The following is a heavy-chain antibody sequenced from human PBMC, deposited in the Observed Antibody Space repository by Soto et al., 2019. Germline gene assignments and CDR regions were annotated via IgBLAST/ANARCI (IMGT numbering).Heavy chain of an antibody. J-gene: IGHJ6*02. Sequence: SETLSLTCTVSGGSISSGDYYWSWIRQPPGKGLEWIGYIYYSGSTYYNPSLKSRVTISVDTSKNQFSLKLSSVTAADTAVYYCASLAGGDYYYGMDVWGQGTTVNVSS. CDR3: ASLAGGDYYYGMDV. D-gene: IGHD3-10*01. CDR2: IYYSGST. V-gene: IGHV4-30-4*01. CDR1: GGSISSGDYY.